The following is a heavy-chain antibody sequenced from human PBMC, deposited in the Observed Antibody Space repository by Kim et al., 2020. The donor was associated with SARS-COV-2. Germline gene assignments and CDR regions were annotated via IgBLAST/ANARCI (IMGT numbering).Heavy chain of an antibody. CDR1: GFTVSSNY. CDR2: IYSGGST. J-gene: IGHJ4*02. V-gene: IGHV3-66*01. CDR3: AREFTLRDSGYDGALGY. Sequence: GGSLRLSCAASGFTVSSNYMSWVRQAPGKGLEWVSVIYSGGSTYYADSVKGRFTISRDNSKNTLYLQMNSLRAEDTAVYYCAREFTLRDSGYDGALGYWGQGTLVTVSS. D-gene: IGHD5-12*01.